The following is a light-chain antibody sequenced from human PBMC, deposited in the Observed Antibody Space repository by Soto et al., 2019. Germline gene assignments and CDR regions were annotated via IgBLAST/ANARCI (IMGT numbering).Light chain of an antibody. Sequence: DIQMTQSPSSVPASVGDRVTISCRASQNINKWLAWYQLKPGQAPKLLIYAASTLHTGVPSTFSGSGAGTDFTLTISSLQPEDFATYSCHQGRSFPLTFGGGTKVEVK. CDR3: HQGRSFPLT. CDR1: QNINKW. J-gene: IGKJ4*01. V-gene: IGKV1-12*01. CDR2: AAS.